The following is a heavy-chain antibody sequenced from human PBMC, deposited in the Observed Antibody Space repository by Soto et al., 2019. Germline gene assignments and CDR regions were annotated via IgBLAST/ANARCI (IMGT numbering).Heavy chain of an antibody. CDR3: ARDRAVGPTS. V-gene: IGHV1-18*01. Sequence: QVPLVQAGAEVKKPGASVKVSFKASGYTFTSYGISWVRQAPGQGLEWMGWISAYNGNTNYSQKLQGRVTMTTDTSTSTAYMELRSLRSDDTSVYSGARDRAVGPTSWGQGTLVTVSS. J-gene: IGHJ4*02. CDR1: GYTFTSYG. D-gene: IGHD1-26*01. CDR2: ISAYNGNT.